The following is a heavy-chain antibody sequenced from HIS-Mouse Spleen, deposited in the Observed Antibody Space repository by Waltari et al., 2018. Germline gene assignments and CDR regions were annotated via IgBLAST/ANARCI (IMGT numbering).Heavy chain of an antibody. J-gene: IGHJ4*02. Sequence: QVQLQESGPGLVKPSETLSLTCTVSGGPIRSYYWSWIRQPPGKGLEWIGYIYYSGSTNYNPSLKSRVTISVDTSKNQFSLKLSSVTAADTAVYYCARGIAAAYFDYWGQGTLVTVSS. V-gene: IGHV4-59*01. CDR3: ARGIAAAYFDY. CDR1: GGPIRSYY. CDR2: IYYSGST. D-gene: IGHD6-13*01.